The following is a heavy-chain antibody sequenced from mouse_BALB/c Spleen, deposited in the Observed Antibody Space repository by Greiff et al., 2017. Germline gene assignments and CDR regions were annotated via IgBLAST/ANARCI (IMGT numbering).Heavy chain of an antibody. V-gene: IGHV5-6-3*01. D-gene: IGHD1-1*01. CDR3: ARGITTVVGAMDY. CDR1: GFTFSSYG. Sequence: EVHLVESGGGLVQPGGSLKLSCAASGFTFSSYGMSWVRQTPDKRLELVATINSNGGSTYYPDSVKGRFTISRDNAKNTLYLQMSSLKSEDTAMYYCARGITTVVGAMDYWGQGTSVTVSS. J-gene: IGHJ4*01. CDR2: INSNGGST.